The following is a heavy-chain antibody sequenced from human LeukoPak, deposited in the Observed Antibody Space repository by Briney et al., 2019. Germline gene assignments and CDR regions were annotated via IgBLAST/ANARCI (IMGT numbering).Heavy chain of an antibody. J-gene: IGHJ4*02. CDR1: GGSISSYY. V-gene: IGHV4-59*01. CDR3: AGSSSWYTSETAFDY. Sequence: SETLSLTCTVSGGSISSYYWSWIRQPPGKGLEWIGYIYYSGSTNYNPSLKSRVTISVDTSKNQFSLKLSSVTAADTAVYYCAGSSSWYTSETAFDYWGQGTLVTVSS. CDR2: IYYSGST. D-gene: IGHD6-13*01.